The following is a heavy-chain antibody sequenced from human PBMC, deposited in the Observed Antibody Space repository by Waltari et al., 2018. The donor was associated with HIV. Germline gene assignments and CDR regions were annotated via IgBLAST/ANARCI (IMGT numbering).Heavy chain of an antibody. CDR1: GGSFSGYY. Sequence: QVQLQQWGAGLLKPSETLSLTCAVYGGSFSGYYWSWIRQPPGKGLEWIGEINHSGSTNYNPSLKSRVTISVDTSKNQFSLKLSSVTAADTAVYYCARGSSHDYGDSYFDYWGQGTLVTVSS. CDR2: INHSGST. J-gene: IGHJ4*02. CDR3: ARGSSHDYGDSYFDY. V-gene: IGHV4-34*01. D-gene: IGHD4-17*01.